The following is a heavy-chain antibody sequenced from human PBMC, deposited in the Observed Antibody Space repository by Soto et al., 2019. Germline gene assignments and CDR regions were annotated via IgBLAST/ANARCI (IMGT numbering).Heavy chain of an antibody. CDR1: GFTFSSYA. CDR2: ISGSGGST. J-gene: IGHJ4*02. Sequence: GGSLRLSCAASGFTFSSYAMSWVRQAPGKGLEWVSAISGSGGSTYYADSVKGRFTISRDNSKNTLYLQMNSLRAEDTAVYYCAKLYYAICTGYYDYWGQGTLVTVSS. V-gene: IGHV3-23*01. CDR3: AKLYYAICTGYYDY. D-gene: IGHD3-9*01.